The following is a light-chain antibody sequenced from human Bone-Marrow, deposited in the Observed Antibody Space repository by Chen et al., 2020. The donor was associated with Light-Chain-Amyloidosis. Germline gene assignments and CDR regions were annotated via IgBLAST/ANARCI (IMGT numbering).Light chain of an antibody. V-gene: IGLV2-14*01. CDR3: SSYTSSSTRV. J-gene: IGLJ3*02. CDR2: DVS. CDR1: SSDVGGYNY. Sequence: QSALTQPASVSGSPVQSITISCPGTSSDVGGYNYVSWYQQHPGKAPKLMIYDVSNRPSGVSNRFSGSKSGNTASLTISGLQAEDEADYYCSSYTSSSTRVFGGGTKLTVL.